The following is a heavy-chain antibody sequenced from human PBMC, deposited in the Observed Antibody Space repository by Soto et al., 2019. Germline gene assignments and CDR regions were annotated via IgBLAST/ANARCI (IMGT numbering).Heavy chain of an antibody. V-gene: IGHV1-18*01. CDR2: ISAYNGNT. CDR1: GYTFTSYG. J-gene: IGHJ4*02. D-gene: IGHD4-17*01. CDR3: AKHDYGDYVLDY. Sequence: ASVKVSCKASGYTFTSYGISWVRQAPGQGLEWMGWISAYNGNTNYAQKLQSRVTMTTDTSTSTAYMELRSLRSDDTAVYYCAKHDYGDYVLDYWGQGTLVTVSS.